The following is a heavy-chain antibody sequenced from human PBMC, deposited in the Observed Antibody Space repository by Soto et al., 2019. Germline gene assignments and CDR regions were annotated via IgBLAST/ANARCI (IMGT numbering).Heavy chain of an antibody. CDR2: TYYRSKWYN. J-gene: IGHJ6*03. Sequence: SQTLSLTCAISGDSGSSNSAAWNWIRQSPSRGLEWLGRTYYRSKWYNDYAVSVKSRITINPDTSKNQFSLQLNSVTPEDTAVYYCARDLVRESARDYDFWSGYYKNYYYYMDVWGKGTTVTVSS. CDR1: GDSGSSNSAA. V-gene: IGHV6-1*01. D-gene: IGHD3-3*01. CDR3: ARDLVRESARDYDFWSGYYKNYYYYMDV.